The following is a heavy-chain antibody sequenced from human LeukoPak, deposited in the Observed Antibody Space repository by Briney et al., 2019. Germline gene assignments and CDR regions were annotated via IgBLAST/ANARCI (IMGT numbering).Heavy chain of an antibody. V-gene: IGHV1-46*01. J-gene: IGHJ4*02. Sequence: ASVKVSCKASGYTFTSYYMHWVRQAPGQGLEWMGILNPSGANTRYAQKFQGRVTMIRDTSTSTVYMELSSLRSEDTAVYYCARDGIAAAGHLLDYWGQGTLVTVSS. CDR3: ARDGIAAAGHLLDY. CDR2: LNPSGANT. D-gene: IGHD6-13*01. CDR1: GYTFTSYY.